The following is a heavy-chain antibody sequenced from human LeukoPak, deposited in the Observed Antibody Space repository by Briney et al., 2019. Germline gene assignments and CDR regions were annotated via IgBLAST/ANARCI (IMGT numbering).Heavy chain of an antibody. CDR1: GFTFSSYS. J-gene: IGHJ3*02. V-gene: IGHV3-21*01. Sequence: GGSLRLSCAASGFTFSSYSMNWVRQAPGKGLEWVSSISSSSSYIYYADSVKGRFTISRDNAKNSLYLQMNSLRAEDTAVYYCARTLGFIVGATDDAFDIWGQGTMVTVSS. D-gene: IGHD1-26*01. CDR3: ARTLGFIVGATDDAFDI. CDR2: ISSSSSYI.